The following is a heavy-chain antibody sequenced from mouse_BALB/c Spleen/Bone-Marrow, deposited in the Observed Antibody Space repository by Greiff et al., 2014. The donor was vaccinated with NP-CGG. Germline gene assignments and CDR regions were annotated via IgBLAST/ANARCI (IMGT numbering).Heavy chain of an antibody. CDR2: IDPETGGT. Sequence: VQLQQSGAELVRPGASVTLSCKASGYKFTDYEMHWVKQTPVHGLEWIGSIDPETGGTAYNQNFKGKATLTADRSSTTAYMELRSLTSEDSAVYYCTREGIYFGYDVPMDYWGQRTSVTVSS. V-gene: IGHV1-15*01. CDR3: TREGIYFGYDVPMDY. D-gene: IGHD2-2*01. J-gene: IGHJ4*01. CDR1: GYKFTDYE.